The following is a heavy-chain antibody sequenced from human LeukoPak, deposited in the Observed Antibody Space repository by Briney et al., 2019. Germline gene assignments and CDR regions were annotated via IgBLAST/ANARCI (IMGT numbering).Heavy chain of an antibody. CDR1: GFTFSSYG. V-gene: IGHV3-30*18. J-gene: IGHJ4*02. Sequence: GGSLRLSCAASGFTFSSYGMHWVRQAPGKGLEWVAVISYDGSNKYYADSVKGRFTISRDNSKNTLYLQMNSLRAEDTAVYYCAKLPVGTPLNFWGQGTLVTVSS. CDR2: ISYDGSNK. CDR3: AKLPVGTPLNF. D-gene: IGHD7-27*01.